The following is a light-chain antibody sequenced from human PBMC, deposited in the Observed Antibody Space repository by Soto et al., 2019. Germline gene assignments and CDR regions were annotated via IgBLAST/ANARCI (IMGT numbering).Light chain of an antibody. CDR1: QAIASN. CDR3: QQYNNWPYT. CDR2: AAS. J-gene: IGKJ2*01. Sequence: DILMTQYPATVSVSPGDRAALSCRASQAIASNVAWYQQRPGQPPRLLIYAASTRAPDVPDGFTGSGSGTQFTLTISSLHSEDFATYFCQQYNNWPYTFGQGTTVEI. V-gene: IGKV3D-15*01.